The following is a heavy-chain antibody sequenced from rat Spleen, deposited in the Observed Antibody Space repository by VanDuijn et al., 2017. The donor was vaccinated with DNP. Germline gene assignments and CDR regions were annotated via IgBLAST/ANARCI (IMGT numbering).Heavy chain of an antibody. CDR1: GYSITSNFR. CDR2: INSAGST. D-gene: IGHD1-10*01. CDR3: AICNNYGGF. J-gene: IGHJ2*01. V-gene: IGHV3-3*01. Sequence: EVQLQESGPGLVKPSQSLSLTCSVTGYSITSNFRWSWIRKFPGNTLEWMGYINSAGSTDYNPSLKSRISITRDTSKNQLCLKVNSVTTEDTATYYCAICNNYGGFWGRGVMVTVSS.